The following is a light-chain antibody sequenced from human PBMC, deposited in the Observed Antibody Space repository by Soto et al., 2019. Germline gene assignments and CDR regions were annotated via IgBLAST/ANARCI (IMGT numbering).Light chain of an antibody. V-gene: IGKV3-20*01. CDR3: QLYGSSPPYI. Sequence: EIVLTQSRGTLSLSPGERATLYCRASQSVSNNYLAWYQQKPGQAPRLLIYGASNRATGIPDRFSGSGSGTDFTLTISRLEPEDFAVYYCQLYGSSPPYIFGPGTKVDIK. J-gene: IGKJ2*01. CDR2: GAS. CDR1: QSVSNNY.